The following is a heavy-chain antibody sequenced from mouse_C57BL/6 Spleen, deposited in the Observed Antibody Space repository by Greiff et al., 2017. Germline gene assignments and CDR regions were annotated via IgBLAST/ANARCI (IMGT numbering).Heavy chain of an antibody. V-gene: IGHV1-82*01. J-gene: IGHJ4*01. CDR1: GYAFSSSW. Sequence: QVQLKESGPELVKPGASVKISCKASGYAFSSSWMNWVKQRPGKGLEWIGRIYPGDGDTNYTGKFKGKATLTADKSSSTAYMQLSSLTSEDSAVYFCARSHYGGAMDYWGQGTSVTVSS. CDR2: IYPGDGDT. D-gene: IGHD1-1*02. CDR3: ARSHYGGAMDY.